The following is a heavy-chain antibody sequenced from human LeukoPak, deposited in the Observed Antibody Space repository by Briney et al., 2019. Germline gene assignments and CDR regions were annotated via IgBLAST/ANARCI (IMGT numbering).Heavy chain of an antibody. CDR1: GGSISSYY. V-gene: IGHV4-59*01. Sequence: SETLSLTCTVSGGSISSYYWSWIRQPPGKGLEWIGYIYYSGSTNYNPSLKSRVTISADTSKNQFSLKLSSVTAADTAVYYCARGQGVAVASFDYWGQGTLVTVSS. CDR2: IYYSGST. J-gene: IGHJ4*02. D-gene: IGHD6-19*01. CDR3: ARGQGVAVASFDY.